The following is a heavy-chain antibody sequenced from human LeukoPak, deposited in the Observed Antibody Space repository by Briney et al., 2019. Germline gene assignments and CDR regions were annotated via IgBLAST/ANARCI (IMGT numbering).Heavy chain of an antibody. D-gene: IGHD1-26*01. J-gene: IGHJ3*02. Sequence: ASVKVSCKASGYTFTSYYMHWVRQAPGQGLEWMGIINPSGGSTSYAQKFQGRVTMTRDMSTSTVYMELSSLRSEDTAVYYCARVREYTGSYLGTGAFDIWGQGTMVTVSS. CDR1: GYTFTSYY. V-gene: IGHV1-46*01. CDR3: ARVREYTGSYLGTGAFDI. CDR2: INPSGGST.